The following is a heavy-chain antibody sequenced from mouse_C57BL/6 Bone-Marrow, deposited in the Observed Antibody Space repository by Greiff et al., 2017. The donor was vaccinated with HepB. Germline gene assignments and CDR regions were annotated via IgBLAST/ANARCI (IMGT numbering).Heavy chain of an antibody. V-gene: IGHV1-81*01. D-gene: IGHD2-3*01. CDR2: IYPRSGNT. Sequence: QVQLQQSGAELARPGASVKLSCKASGYTFTSYGISWVKQRTGQGLEWIGEIYPRSGNTYYNEKFKGKATLTADKSSSTAYMEFRSLTSEDSAVYFCARRTVDGYYPYYYAMDYWGQGTSVTVSS. J-gene: IGHJ4*01. CDR3: ARRTVDGYYPYYYAMDY. CDR1: GYTFTSYG.